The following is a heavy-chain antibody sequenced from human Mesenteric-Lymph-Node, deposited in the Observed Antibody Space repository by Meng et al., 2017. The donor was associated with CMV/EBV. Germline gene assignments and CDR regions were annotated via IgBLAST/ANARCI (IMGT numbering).Heavy chain of an antibody. D-gene: IGHD2-2*02. V-gene: IGHV3-48*04. J-gene: IGHJ3*02. CDR1: GFTFSSFS. CDR2: ISSSSSTI. Sequence: GGSLRLSCAASGFTFSSFSMNWVRQAPGKGLEWVSSISSSSSTIYYADSVKGRFTISRDNAKNSLYPQMNSLRAEDTAVYYCARECERGYCSSTSCYIRCAFDIWGQGTMVTVSS. CDR3: ARECERGYCSSTSCYIRCAFDI.